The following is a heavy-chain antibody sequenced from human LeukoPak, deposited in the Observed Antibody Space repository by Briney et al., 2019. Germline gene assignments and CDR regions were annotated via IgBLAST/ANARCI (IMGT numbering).Heavy chain of an antibody. CDR3: AKVSSSWYLSDY. CDR1: GXXVTSNY. D-gene: IGHD6-13*01. J-gene: IGHJ4*02. CDR2: IYTGGST. V-gene: IGHV3-66*01. Sequence: GGSLRLSCAGSGXXVTSNYMSWVRQAPGKGLEWVSVIYTGGSTYYADSVKGRFTISRDNSKNTVYLQMNSLRAGDTAVYYCAKVSSSWYLSDYWGQGTLVTVSS.